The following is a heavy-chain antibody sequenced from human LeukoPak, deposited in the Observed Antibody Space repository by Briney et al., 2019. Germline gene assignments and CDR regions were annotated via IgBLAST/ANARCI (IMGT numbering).Heavy chain of an antibody. CDR2: ISAYNGNT. CDR1: GYTFTSYG. D-gene: IGHD3-10*01. V-gene: IGHV1-18*01. Sequence: GASVKVSCKASGYTFTSYGISWVRQAPGQGLEWMGWISAYNGNTNYAQKLQGRVTMTADTSTSTAYMELRSLRSDDTAVYYCARALWFGELILYYYYGMDVWGQGTTVIVSS. CDR3: ARALWFGELILYYYYGMDV. J-gene: IGHJ6*02.